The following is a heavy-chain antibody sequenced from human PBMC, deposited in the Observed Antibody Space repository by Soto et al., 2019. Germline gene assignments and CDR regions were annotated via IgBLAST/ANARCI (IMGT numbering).Heavy chain of an antibody. CDR3: TTDGYTYGPYYFDY. D-gene: IGHD5-18*01. CDR1: GFTFGNAW. Sequence: GGSMRLSCAASGFTFGNAWMNWVRQAPGKGLEWVGRIKNNTDGGTTDYSAPVKXXXXXXXXXSKNTLYLQMNSLQTEDTAVYYCTTDGYTYGPYYFDYWGQGDLVTVSS. J-gene: IGHJ4*02. V-gene: IGHV3-15*07. CDR2: IKNNTDGGTT.